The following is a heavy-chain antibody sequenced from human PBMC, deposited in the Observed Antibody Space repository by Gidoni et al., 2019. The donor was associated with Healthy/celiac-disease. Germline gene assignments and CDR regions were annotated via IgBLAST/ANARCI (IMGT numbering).Heavy chain of an antibody. Sequence: EVQLVESGGGLVQPGGSLRLACAASGFTFSSYSMNWVRQAPGKGLEWVSYISSSSSTIYYADSVKGRFTSSRDNAKNSLYLQMNSLRAEDTAVYYCARARAGGNSPVDYWGQGTLVTVSS. D-gene: IGHD4-4*01. CDR3: ARARAGGNSPVDY. J-gene: IGHJ4*02. CDR1: GFTFSSYS. CDR2: ISSSSSTI. V-gene: IGHV3-48*01.